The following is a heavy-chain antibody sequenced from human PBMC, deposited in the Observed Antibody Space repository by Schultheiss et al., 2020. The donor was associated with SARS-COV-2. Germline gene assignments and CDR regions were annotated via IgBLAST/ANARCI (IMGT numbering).Heavy chain of an antibody. Sequence: ASVKVSCKASGYTFSGYYMHWVRQAPGQGLEWMGWISAYNGNTNYAQKLQGRVTMTTDTSTSTAYMELRSLRSDDTAVYYCARVPKGSESYFSFDYWGQGTLVTVSS. V-gene: IGHV1-18*04. CDR2: ISAYNGNT. J-gene: IGHJ4*02. D-gene: IGHD3-10*01. CDR3: ARVPKGSESYFSFDY. CDR1: GYTFSGYY.